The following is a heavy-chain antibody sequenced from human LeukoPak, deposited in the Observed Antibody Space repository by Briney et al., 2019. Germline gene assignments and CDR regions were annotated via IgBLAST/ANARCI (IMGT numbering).Heavy chain of an antibody. CDR1: GGSINSSSYY. D-gene: IGHD3-10*01. CDR3: ATHGGDASGSSNFDH. J-gene: IGHJ4*02. Sequence: SETLSLTCTVSGGSINSSSYYWGWIRQPPGKGLKWIGSIYYSGSTYNNPSLQSRVTLSADTSKNQFSLKLNSVTAADTGVYYCATHGGDASGSSNFDHWGQGTLVTVSS. CDR2: IYYSGST. V-gene: IGHV4-39*01.